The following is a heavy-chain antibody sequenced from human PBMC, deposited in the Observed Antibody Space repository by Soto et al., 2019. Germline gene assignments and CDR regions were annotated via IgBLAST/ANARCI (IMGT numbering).Heavy chain of an antibody. Sequence: QVQLVQSGAEVTKPGASLTVSCKASGYTCTSYGISWVRQAPGQWLEWLGWISAYNGTTNYAQKLQGRVTMTTDTTTSTAYMELRSLRSDDTAADYCARELGYGYNVWAADYWGQGPLVTVSS. J-gene: IGHJ4*02. V-gene: IGHV1-18*01. CDR1: GYTCTSYG. CDR3: ARELGYGYNVWAADY. CDR2: ISAYNGTT. D-gene: IGHD5-12*01.